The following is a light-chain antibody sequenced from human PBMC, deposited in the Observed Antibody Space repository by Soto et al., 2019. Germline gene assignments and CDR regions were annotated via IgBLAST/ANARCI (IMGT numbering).Light chain of an antibody. CDR2: TNI. V-gene: IGLV1-40*01. Sequence: QSVLTQPPSVSGAPGQRVTISCTGSNSNIGAGNGVHWYQQLPGSAPKLLIYTNINRPSGVTDRFSGSKSDNSASLAITGLQAEDEADYYCQSYDSSLGGYVFGSGTKLTVL. J-gene: IGLJ1*01. CDR3: QSYDSSLGGYV. CDR1: NSNIGAGNG.